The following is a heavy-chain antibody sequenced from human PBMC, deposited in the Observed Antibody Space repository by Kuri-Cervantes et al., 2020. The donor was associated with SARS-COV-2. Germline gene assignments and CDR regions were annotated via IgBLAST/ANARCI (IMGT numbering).Heavy chain of an antibody. J-gene: IGHJ4*02. Sequence: GGFLRLSCAASGFTFSSYAMHWVRQAPGKGLEWVAVISYDGSNKYYADSVKGRFTISRDNSKNTLYLQMNSLRAEDTAVYYCARGNDYGEDFDYWGQGTLVTVSS. CDR3: ARGNDYGEDFDY. D-gene: IGHD4-17*01. V-gene: IGHV3-30-3*01. CDR2: ISYDGSNK. CDR1: GFTFSSYA.